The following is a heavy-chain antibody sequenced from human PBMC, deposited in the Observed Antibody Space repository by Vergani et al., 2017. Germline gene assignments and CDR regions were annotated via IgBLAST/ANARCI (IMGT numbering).Heavy chain of an antibody. CDR2: ISSSSSNT. D-gene: IGHD3-10*01. V-gene: IGHV3-11*05. J-gene: IGHJ6*02. CDR3: ARAAWAMVPYCYYGMDV. Sequence: QVQLVESGGGLVKPGGSLRLSCAASGFTFSDYYMSWIRQAPGKGLEWVSYISSSSSNTNYADSVKGRFTISRDNAKNSLYLQMNSLRAEDTAVYYCARAAWAMVPYCYYGMDVWGQGTTVTVSS. CDR1: GFTFSDYY.